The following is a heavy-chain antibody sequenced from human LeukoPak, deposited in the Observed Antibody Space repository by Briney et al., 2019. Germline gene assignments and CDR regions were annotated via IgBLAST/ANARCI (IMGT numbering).Heavy chain of an antibody. Sequence: SETLSLTCTVSGNSFGDYYWSWIRQPAGKGLEWIGRIYTSGSTTYNPSLKSRVTMSVDTSKNQFSLKLSSVTAADTAVYYCARYRITMVRGVIGARLSWFDPWGQGTLVTVSS. CDR1: GNSFGDYY. CDR3: ARYRITMVRGVIGARLSWFDP. CDR2: IYTSGST. V-gene: IGHV4-4*07. D-gene: IGHD3-10*01. J-gene: IGHJ5*02.